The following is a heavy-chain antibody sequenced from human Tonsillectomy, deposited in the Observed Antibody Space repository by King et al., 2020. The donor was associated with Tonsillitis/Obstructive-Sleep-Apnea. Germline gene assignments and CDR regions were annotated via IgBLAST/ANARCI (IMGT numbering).Heavy chain of an antibody. CDR1: GFTFSSYA. J-gene: IGHJ6*03. CDR2: ISYDGSNK. CDR3: ARNGGDYVWGSYRDMDV. D-gene: IGHD3-16*02. V-gene: IGHV3-30*01. Sequence: VQLVESGGGVVQPGRSLRLSCASSGFTFSSYAMHWVRQAPGKGLEWVAVISYDGSNKYYADSVTGRFTISRDNSKNTLYLQMNSLRAEDTAVYYCARNGGDYVWGSYRDMDVWGKGTTVTVSS.